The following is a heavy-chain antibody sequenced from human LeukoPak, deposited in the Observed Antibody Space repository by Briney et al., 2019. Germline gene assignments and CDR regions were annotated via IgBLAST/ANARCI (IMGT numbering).Heavy chain of an antibody. D-gene: IGHD2-15*01. V-gene: IGHV3-72*01. CDR2: IREKASSHTT. CDR1: GFTFSDHH. Sequence: GGSLRLACAGPGFTFSDHHMDWVRQAPGKGLEWVGRIREKASSHTTEYAASVKGRFTISRDDSKNSLSLQMNSLKTEDTAIYYCASGGGYISGSDAFDLWGQGTMVTVSS. CDR3: ASGGGYISGSDAFDL. J-gene: IGHJ3*01.